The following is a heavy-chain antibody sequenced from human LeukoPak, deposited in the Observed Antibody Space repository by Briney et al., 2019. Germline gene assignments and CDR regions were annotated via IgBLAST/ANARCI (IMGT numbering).Heavy chain of an antibody. CDR3: AREGAAGTLGAFDI. D-gene: IGHD6-13*01. J-gene: IGHJ3*02. V-gene: IGHV3-7*01. Sequence: GGSLRLSCAASGLTFTDFWMNWVRQAPGRGLEWVANIKPDGSEKYYVDSAKGRFTISRDNAKNSLYLQMNSLRAEDTAVYYCAREGAAGTLGAFDIWGQGTMVTVSS. CDR1: GLTFTDFW. CDR2: IKPDGSEK.